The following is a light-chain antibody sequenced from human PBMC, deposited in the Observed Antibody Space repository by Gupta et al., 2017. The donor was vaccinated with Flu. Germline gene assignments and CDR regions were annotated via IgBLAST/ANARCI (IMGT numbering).Light chain of an antibody. CDR2: LAS. J-gene: IGKJ2*03. CDR3: QQYSSYSDYS. CDR1: HSINNG. V-gene: IGKV1-5*03. Sequence: DRVTITCRASHSINNGFAWYQQKPGKAPQLLIYLASVLESGVPSRFIGSGSWTEFTLPISCLQADDFVADYCQQYSSYSDYSFGQGTKVEIK.